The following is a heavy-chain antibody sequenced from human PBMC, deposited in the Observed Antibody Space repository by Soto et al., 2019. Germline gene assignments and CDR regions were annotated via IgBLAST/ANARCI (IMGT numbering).Heavy chain of an antibody. V-gene: IGHV3-21*01. J-gene: IGHJ3*02. CDR1: GFTFSSCS. CDR2: ISSSSSYI. CDR3: IADASHDAFDI. Sequence: EVQLVESGGGLVKPGGSLRLSCAASGFTFSSCSMNWVRQTPGKGLEWVSSISSSSSYIYYADSVKGRFTISRDNAKNSLYLQMNSLRAEDTAVYYCIADASHDAFDIWGQGTMVTVSS. D-gene: IGHD6-13*01.